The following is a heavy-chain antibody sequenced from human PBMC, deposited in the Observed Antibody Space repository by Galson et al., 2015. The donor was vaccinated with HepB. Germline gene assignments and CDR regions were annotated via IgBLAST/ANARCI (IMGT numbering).Heavy chain of an antibody. V-gene: IGHV1-18*01. D-gene: IGHD4-23*01. Sequence: SVKVSCKASGYIFTSYDITWARQAPGQGLEWMGWISAYNGATNYEQKFQDRVTMITDRSTSTAYMELRSLRSDDTAVYYCARVVRSKAPYFDNWGQGTLVTISS. J-gene: IGHJ4*02. CDR1: GYIFTSYD. CDR2: ISAYNGAT. CDR3: ARVVRSKAPYFDN.